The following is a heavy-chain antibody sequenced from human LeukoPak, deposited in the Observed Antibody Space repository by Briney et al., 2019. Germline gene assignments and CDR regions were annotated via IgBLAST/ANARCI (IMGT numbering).Heavy chain of an antibody. Sequence: GESLKISCQGSEYKFTNYWIGWARQKPGKGLELMGIIYPDDSDVKYSPSFRGLVTISVDKSISSAYLQWSSLRASDTAIYYCARRGYSRGWNNLDYWGQGTLVTVSS. V-gene: IGHV5-51*01. CDR1: EYKFTNYW. J-gene: IGHJ4*02. CDR2: IYPDDSDV. D-gene: IGHD1/OR15-1a*01. CDR3: ARRGYSRGWNNLDY.